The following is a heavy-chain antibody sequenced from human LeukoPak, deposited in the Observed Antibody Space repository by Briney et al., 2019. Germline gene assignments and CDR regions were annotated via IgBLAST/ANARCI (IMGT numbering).Heavy chain of an antibody. CDR2: ISGSGGYT. CDR1: GFTFSTYA. Sequence: GGSLRLSCAASGFTFSTYAMSWVRPAPGKGLEGVSSISGSGGYTFYADTVKGRFTISRDNSMNTLYLQMNSLRADDTAIYYCAKEAGERRQQQAADYWGRGSLVTVSS. V-gene: IGHV3-23*01. D-gene: IGHD1-1*01. J-gene: IGHJ4*02. CDR3: AKEAGERRQQQAADY.